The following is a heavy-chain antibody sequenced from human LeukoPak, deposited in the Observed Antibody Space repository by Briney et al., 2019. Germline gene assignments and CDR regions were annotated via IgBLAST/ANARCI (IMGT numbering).Heavy chain of an antibody. CDR1: GFILSNYN. Sequence: PGGSLRLSCAASGFILSNYNMNWVRRAPGKGLEWVSYISSSSSTIYYADSVKGRFTISRDNAKNSLYLQMNSLRAEDTAVYYCARDRALELDAFDIWGQGTMVTVSS. D-gene: IGHD1-7*01. CDR3: ARDRALELDAFDI. J-gene: IGHJ3*02. CDR2: ISSSSSTI. V-gene: IGHV3-48*01.